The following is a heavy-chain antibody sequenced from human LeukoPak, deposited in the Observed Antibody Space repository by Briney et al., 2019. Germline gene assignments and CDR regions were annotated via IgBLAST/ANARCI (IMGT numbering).Heavy chain of an antibody. J-gene: IGHJ4*02. Sequence: ASVKVSCRASGYTFTAYYIHWVRQAPGQGLEWVGWINPNSGGTNYAQKFQGRATMTRDTSISTAYMELNILRSDDTAVYYCARDRSGSGSNYFDYWGQGTLVTVSS. CDR2: INPNSGGT. CDR3: ARDRSGSGSNYFDY. V-gene: IGHV1-2*02. CDR1: GYTFTAYY. D-gene: IGHD3-10*01.